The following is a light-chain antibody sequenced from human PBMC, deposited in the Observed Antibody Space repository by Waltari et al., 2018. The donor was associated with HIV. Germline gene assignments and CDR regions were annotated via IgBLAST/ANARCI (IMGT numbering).Light chain of an antibody. V-gene: IGLV2-14*01. J-gene: IGLJ3*02. CDR1: SSDVGGYNY. CDR2: EVS. CDR3: SSYTSSSTLG. Sequence: QSALTQPPSASGSPGQSVTISCTGTSSDVGGYNYVSWYQQHPGKAPKLMIYEVSNRPSGVSNRFSGSKSGNTASLTISGLQAEDEADYYCSSYTSSSTLGFGGGTKLTVL.